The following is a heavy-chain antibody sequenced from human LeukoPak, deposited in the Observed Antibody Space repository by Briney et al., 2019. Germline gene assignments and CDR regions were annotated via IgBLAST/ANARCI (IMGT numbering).Heavy chain of an antibody. CDR2: IQQDGSEK. Sequence: PGRSLRLSCAASGFTFKAYWMSWVRQAPGTGLEWVANIQQDGSEKNYVDSVKGRFTISRDNARNSLYLEMNSLRAADTAVYYCARLRYTYGKNFDYWGQGTLATVSS. J-gene: IGHJ4*02. CDR1: GFTFKAYW. CDR3: ARLRYTYGKNFDY. D-gene: IGHD5-18*01. V-gene: IGHV3-7*01.